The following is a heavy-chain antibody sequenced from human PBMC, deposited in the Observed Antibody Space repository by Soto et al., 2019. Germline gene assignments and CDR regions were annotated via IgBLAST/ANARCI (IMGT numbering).Heavy chain of an antibody. J-gene: IGHJ4*02. CDR2: INHSGST. CDR1: GGSFSGYY. D-gene: IGHD3-10*01. CDR3: ARVYYGSGSYHPTPRSSAVDY. Sequence: SETLSLTCAVYGGSFSGYYLSWIRQPPGKGLEWIGEINHSGSTNYNPSLKSRVTISVDTSKNQFSLKLSSVTAADTAVYYCARVYYGSGSYHPTPRSSAVDYWGQGTLVTVSS. V-gene: IGHV4-34*01.